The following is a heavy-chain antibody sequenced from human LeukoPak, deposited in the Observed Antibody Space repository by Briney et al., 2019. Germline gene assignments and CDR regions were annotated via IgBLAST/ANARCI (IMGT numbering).Heavy chain of an antibody. D-gene: IGHD6-19*01. V-gene: IGHV3-48*03. Sequence: QPGGSLRLSCAASGFTVSSNYMNWVRQAPGKGLEWVSYISSRGSTIYYADSVKGRFTISRDNAKNSLHLQMNSLRAEDTAVYYCARVKSSGWEISSDYWGQGTLVTVSS. CDR3: ARVKSSGWEISSDY. CDR2: ISSRGSTI. CDR1: GFTVSSNY. J-gene: IGHJ4*02.